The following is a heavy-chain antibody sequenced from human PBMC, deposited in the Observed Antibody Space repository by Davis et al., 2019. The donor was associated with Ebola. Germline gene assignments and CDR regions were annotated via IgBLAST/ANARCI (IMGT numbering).Heavy chain of an antibody. Sequence: ASVKVSCKASGYTFTSYYMHWVRQAPGQGLEWMGIINPSGGSTSYAQKFQGRVTMTRDTSTSTVYMELSSLRSEDTAVYYCAREVSWYGDYGWFDPWGQGTLVTVSS. D-gene: IGHD4-17*01. V-gene: IGHV1-46*01. CDR3: AREVSWYGDYGWFDP. CDR1: GYTFTSYY. J-gene: IGHJ5*02. CDR2: INPSGGST.